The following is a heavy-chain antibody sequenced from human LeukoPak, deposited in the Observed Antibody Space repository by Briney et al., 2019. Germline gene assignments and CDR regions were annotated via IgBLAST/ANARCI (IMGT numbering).Heavy chain of an antibody. J-gene: IGHJ4*02. V-gene: IGHV4-4*07. CDR1: GGSSSSYY. D-gene: IGHD5-18*01. Sequence: SETLSLTCTVSGGSSSSYYWSWIRQLAGKGLEWIGRMYTSGETNYNPTLKSRITISLDTSKNQFSLRLSSVTAADTAVYYCAAGSQSTALIKWGQGTLVTVSS. CDR3: AAGSQSTALIK. CDR2: MYTSGET.